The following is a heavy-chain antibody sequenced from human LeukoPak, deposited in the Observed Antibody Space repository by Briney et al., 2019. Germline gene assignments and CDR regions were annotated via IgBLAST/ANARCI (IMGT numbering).Heavy chain of an antibody. V-gene: IGHV4-34*01. J-gene: IGHJ4*02. CDR3: ARAWAAADIDY. CDR2: INHSGST. D-gene: IGHD6-13*01. CDR1: GGSFSGYY. Sequence: SETLSLTCAVYGGSFSGYYWSWIRQPPGKGLEWIGEINHSGSTNYNPSLESRVTISEDTSKNQFSLKLSSVTAADTTVYYCARAWAAADIDYWGQGTLVTVSS.